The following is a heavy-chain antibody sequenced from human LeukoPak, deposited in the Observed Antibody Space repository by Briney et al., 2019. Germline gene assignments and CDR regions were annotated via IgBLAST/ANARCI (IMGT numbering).Heavy chain of an antibody. CDR3: ARDHRLRLEDY. Sequence: GGSLRLSXAASGFTFSSYWMSWVRQAPGKGLEWVANIKQDGSEKYYVDSVKGRFTISRDNAKNSLYLQMNSLRAEDTAVYYCARDHRLRLEDYWGQGTLVTVSS. D-gene: IGHD4-17*01. V-gene: IGHV3-7*01. CDR1: GFTFSSYW. J-gene: IGHJ4*02. CDR2: IKQDGSEK.